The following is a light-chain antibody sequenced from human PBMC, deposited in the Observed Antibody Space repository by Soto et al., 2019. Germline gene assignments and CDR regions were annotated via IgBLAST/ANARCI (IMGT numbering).Light chain of an antibody. CDR3: MQALQTPCT. Sequence: DIVMTQSPLSLPVTPGEPASISCRSSQSLLQGNGYNYLDWYLQKPGQSPQLLIYLGSNRASGVPVRFSGSGSGTDFTLKISRVEAEDVGVYYCMQALQTPCTFGPGTKVDI. V-gene: IGKV2-28*01. J-gene: IGKJ3*01. CDR2: LGS. CDR1: QSLLQGNGYNY.